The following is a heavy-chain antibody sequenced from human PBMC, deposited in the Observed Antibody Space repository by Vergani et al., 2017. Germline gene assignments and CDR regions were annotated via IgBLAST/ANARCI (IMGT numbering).Heavy chain of an antibody. D-gene: IGHD3-3*01. CDR3: ARDERFLEWLFXFDY. CDR1: GFTFSSYW. Sequence: EVQLVESGGGLVQPGGSLRLSCAASGFTFSSYWMSWVRQAPGKGLEWVANIKQDGSEKYYVDSVKGRFTISRDNAKNSLYLQMNSLRAEDTAVYYCARDERFLEWLFXFDYWGQGTLVTVSS. V-gene: IGHV3-7*01. J-gene: IGHJ4*02. CDR2: IKQDGSEK.